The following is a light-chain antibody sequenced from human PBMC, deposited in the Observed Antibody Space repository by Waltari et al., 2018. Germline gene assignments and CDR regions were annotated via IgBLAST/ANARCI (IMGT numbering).Light chain of an antibody. CDR2: WAS. Sequence: DIVMTQSPDSLAVSLGERDTINCKSSQTILYTSNNKNYLAWYQHKPGQPPKLLIYWASTREYGVPDRFSGSGSGTDFTLTISSLQAEDVALYYCQQYYSTPQTFGQGTKVEIK. CDR3: QQYYSTPQT. V-gene: IGKV4-1*01. J-gene: IGKJ1*01. CDR1: QTILYTSNNKNY.